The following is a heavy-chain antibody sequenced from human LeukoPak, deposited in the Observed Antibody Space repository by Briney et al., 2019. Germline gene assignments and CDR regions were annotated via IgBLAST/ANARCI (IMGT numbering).Heavy chain of an antibody. V-gene: IGHV4-61*02. CDR1: GGSISSGSYY. CDR2: IYTSGST. Sequence: PSQTLSLTCTVSGGSISSGSYYWSWIRQPAGKGLECIGRIYTSGSTNYNPSLKSRVTISVDTSKNQFSLKLSSVTAADTAVYYCARERGLDIVVVPAAIEFRFDYWGQGTLVTVSS. CDR3: ARERGLDIVVVPAAIEFRFDY. J-gene: IGHJ4*02. D-gene: IGHD2-2*01.